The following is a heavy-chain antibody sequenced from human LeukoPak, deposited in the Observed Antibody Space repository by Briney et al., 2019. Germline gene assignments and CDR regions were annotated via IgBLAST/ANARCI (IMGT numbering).Heavy chain of an antibody. J-gene: IGHJ4*02. CDR3: GRITIFGVVID. Sequence: AAVTVSYKASGYTFTIYGMSWVRQAPGQGREWMGWITAYNGNTNYAQNLQGRVTMTTDTSTSPAYMELRSLRSDDTAVYYCGRITIFGVVIDWGQGTLVTVSS. CDR2: ITAYNGNT. V-gene: IGHV1-18*01. CDR1: GYTFTIYG. D-gene: IGHD3-3*01.